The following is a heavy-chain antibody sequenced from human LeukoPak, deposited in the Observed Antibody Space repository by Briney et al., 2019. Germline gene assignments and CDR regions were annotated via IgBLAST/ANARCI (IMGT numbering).Heavy chain of an antibody. CDR2: ISYDGSNK. J-gene: IGHJ5*02. Sequence: GGSLRLSCAASGFTFSSYAMRWVRQAPGKGLEWVAVISYDGSNKCYADSVKGRFTISRDNSKNTLYLQMNSLRAEDTAVYYCARDFGYGIAAAGIDWFDPWGQGTLVTVSS. D-gene: IGHD6-13*01. CDR1: GFTFSSYA. V-gene: IGHV3-30*04. CDR3: ARDFGYGIAAAGIDWFDP.